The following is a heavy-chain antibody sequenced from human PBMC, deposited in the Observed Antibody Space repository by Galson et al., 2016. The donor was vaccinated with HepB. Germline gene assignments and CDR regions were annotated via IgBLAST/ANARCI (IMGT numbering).Heavy chain of an antibody. J-gene: IGHJ3*02. V-gene: IGHV3-13*04. CDR2: IGSAGDT. Sequence: SLRLSCAASGFTFSRYDMHWVRQVTGKGLQWVSAIGSAGDTYYSGSVKGRFTISRENAKSSLYLQMNSLRAGDTAVYYCARESTGRGVDAFDIWGQGTMVTVSS. CDR3: ARESTGRGVDAFDI. D-gene: IGHD3-16*01. CDR1: GFTFSRYD.